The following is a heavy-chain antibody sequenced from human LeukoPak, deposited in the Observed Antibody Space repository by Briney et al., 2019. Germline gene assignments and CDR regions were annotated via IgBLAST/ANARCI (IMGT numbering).Heavy chain of an antibody. Sequence: ASVKVSCKVSGYTLTELSMHWVRQAPGKGLEWMGGFDPEDGETIYAQKFQGRVTMTEDTSTDTAYMELSSLRSEDAAVYYCATDRLDYYDSSGSWGYWGQGTLVTVSS. V-gene: IGHV1-24*01. CDR1: GYTLTELS. D-gene: IGHD3-22*01. J-gene: IGHJ4*02. CDR2: FDPEDGET. CDR3: ATDRLDYYDSSGSWGY.